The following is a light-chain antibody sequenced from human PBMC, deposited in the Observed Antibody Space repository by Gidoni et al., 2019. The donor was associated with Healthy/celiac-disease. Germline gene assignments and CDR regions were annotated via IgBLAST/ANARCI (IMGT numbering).Light chain of an antibody. J-gene: IGLJ3*02. CDR3: CSYAGSYYWV. Sequence: QSALTQPRSVSGCPGQSVNISCTGPSSAVGGYNYVSWYQQHQGKAPKLMIYDVSKPPSWVPDLFSGSKSGNTASLTISGLQAEDEADYYCCSYAGSYYWVFGGGTKLTVL. CDR1: SSAVGGYNY. CDR2: DVS. V-gene: IGLV2-11*01.